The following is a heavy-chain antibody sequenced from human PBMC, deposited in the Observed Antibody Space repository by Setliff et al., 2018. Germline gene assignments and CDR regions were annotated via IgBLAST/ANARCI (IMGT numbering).Heavy chain of an antibody. J-gene: IGHJ4*02. D-gene: IGHD2-8*01. Sequence: ASVKVSCKGSGYILSSYGISWVRQAPGQGLEWMGWISAYNGKTYFAQKFQDRITLTTDTSTNTGYLELRGLRSDDTAVYYCLRLVRYCTKIACQATSGDEVWGLGTLVTVSS. CDR1: GYILSSYG. V-gene: IGHV1-18*01. CDR2: ISAYNGKT. CDR3: LRLVRYCTKIACQATSGDEV.